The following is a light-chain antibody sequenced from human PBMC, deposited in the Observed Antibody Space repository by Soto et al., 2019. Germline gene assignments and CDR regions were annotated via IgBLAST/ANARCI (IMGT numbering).Light chain of an antibody. CDR2: EVT. CDR1: SSDVGGYDY. V-gene: IGLV2-14*01. CDR3: SSHTTNRDWV. Sequence: QSALTQPASVSGSPGQSITISCTGTSSDVGGYDYVSWYQQHPGKAPKLMIYEVTNRPSGVSNRFSGSKSGNTASLTISGLKAEDEGDYYCSSHTTNRDWVFGGGTKLTVL. J-gene: IGLJ3*02.